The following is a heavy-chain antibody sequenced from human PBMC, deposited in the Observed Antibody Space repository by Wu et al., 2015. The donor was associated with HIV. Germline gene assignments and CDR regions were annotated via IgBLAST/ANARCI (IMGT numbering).Heavy chain of an antibody. V-gene: IGHV1-8*01. Sequence: QVQLVQSGAEVKKPGASVKVSCKASGYTFTTYDINWVRQATGQGLEWMGRINPYSGNTDYAQKFQGRVSMTRDTSISTAYMELSSLRSDDTALYYCARDYKGLGIYSGMDVWGQGTTVTVSS. J-gene: IGHJ6*02. CDR1: GYTFTTYD. CDR2: INPYSGNT. D-gene: IGHD3-16*01. CDR3: ARDYKGLGIYSGMDV.